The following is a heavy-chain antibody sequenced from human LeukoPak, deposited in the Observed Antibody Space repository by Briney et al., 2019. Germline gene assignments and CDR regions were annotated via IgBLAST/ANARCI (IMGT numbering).Heavy chain of an antibody. CDR3: AAGTTGYYYMDV. CDR1: GGTFSSYA. D-gene: IGHD1-7*01. V-gene: IGHV1-69*05. Sequence: WASVKVSCKASGGTFSSYAISWVRQAPGQGLEWMGGIIPIFGTANYAQKFQGRVTITTDESTSTAYMELSSLRSEDTAVYYCAAGTTGYYYMDVWGQGTLVTVSS. J-gene: IGHJ6*03. CDR2: IIPIFGTA.